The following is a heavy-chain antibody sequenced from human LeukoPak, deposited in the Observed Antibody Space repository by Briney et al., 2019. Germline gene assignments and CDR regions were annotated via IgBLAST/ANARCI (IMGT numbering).Heavy chain of an antibody. J-gene: IGHJ4*02. Sequence: GGSLRLSCAASGFTFSGSAMHWVRQASGKGLEWVGRIRSKANSYATAYAASVKGRFTISRDDSKNTAYLQMNSLKTEDTAVYHCTTARLSSSWYFDYWGQGTLVTVSS. V-gene: IGHV3-73*01. CDR3: TTARLSSSWYFDY. CDR2: IRSKANSYAT. CDR1: GFTFSGSA. D-gene: IGHD6-13*01.